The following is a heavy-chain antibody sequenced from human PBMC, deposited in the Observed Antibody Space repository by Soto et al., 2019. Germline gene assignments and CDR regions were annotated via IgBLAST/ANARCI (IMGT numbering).Heavy chain of an antibody. D-gene: IGHD2-15*01. V-gene: IGHV1-8*01. CDR3: ARVYCSGGSCYSPRDAFDI. J-gene: IGHJ3*02. CDR1: GYTFTSYD. CDR2: MNPNSGNT. Sequence: ASVKVSCKASGYTFTSYDINWVRQATGQGLEWMGWMNPNSGNTGYAQKFQGRVTMTRNTSISTAYMELSSLRSEDTAVYYCARVYCSGGSCYSPRDAFDISGQATMVTVSS.